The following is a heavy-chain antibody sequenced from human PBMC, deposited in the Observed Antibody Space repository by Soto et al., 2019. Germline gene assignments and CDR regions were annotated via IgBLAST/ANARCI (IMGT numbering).Heavy chain of an antibody. CDR1: GGTFSSYA. CDR3: AREVTSGVGATQVLDY. CDR2: IIPIFGTA. Sequence: QVQLVQSGAEVKKPGSSVKVSCKASGGTFSSYAISWVRQAPGQGLEWMGGIIPIFGTANYAQKFQGRVTITADESTSTAYMELSSLRSEDTAVYYCAREVTSGVGATQVLDYWGQGTLVTVSS. V-gene: IGHV1-69*01. J-gene: IGHJ4*02. D-gene: IGHD1-26*01.